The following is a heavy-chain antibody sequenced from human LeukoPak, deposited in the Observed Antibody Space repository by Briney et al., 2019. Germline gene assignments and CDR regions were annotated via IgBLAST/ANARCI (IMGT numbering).Heavy chain of an antibody. D-gene: IGHD5-12*01. V-gene: IGHV4-34*01. CDR2: TYHAGHI. CDR3: ARGGGYYFDY. J-gene: IGHJ4*02. CDR1: GGSFSGYY. Sequence: SETLSLTCAVYGGSFSGYYWSWIRQPPGKGLEWIGETYHAGHINYNPSLKSRVTISMDKSKNQLYLKVTSVTAADTAVYYCARGGGYYFDYWGQGILVAVSS.